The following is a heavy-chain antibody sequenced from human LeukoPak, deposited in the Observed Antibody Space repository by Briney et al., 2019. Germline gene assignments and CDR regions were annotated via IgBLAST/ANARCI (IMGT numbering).Heavy chain of an antibody. D-gene: IGHD6-19*01. CDR2: IRSSGAIT. CDR3: AKGRTEGGTLALDY. V-gene: IGHV3-23*01. CDR1: GFTVSSNY. Sequence: GGSLRLSCAASGFTVSSNYMSWVRQAPGKGLEWVSGIRSSGAITYYADSVKGRFTISRDNSKNTMYLQMNSLRAEDTAVYYCAKGRTEGGTLALDYWGQGTLVTVSS. J-gene: IGHJ4*02.